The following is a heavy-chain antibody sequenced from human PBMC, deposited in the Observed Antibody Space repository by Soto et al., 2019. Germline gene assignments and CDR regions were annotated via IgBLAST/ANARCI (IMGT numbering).Heavy chain of an antibody. CDR3: SRSLDS. Sequence: ESLKVSCTSSGFTFSSFWMDWVRQAPGKGLEWVANINPHGTERHYVDSVKGRFTISRDNAKNSLYLQMSSLTAEDSALYYCSRSLDSWGQGTRVTVSS. CDR2: INPHGTER. J-gene: IGHJ4*02. CDR1: GFTFSSFW. V-gene: IGHV3-7*01.